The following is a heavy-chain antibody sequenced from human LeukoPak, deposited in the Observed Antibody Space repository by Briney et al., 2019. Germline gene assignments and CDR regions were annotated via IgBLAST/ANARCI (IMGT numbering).Heavy chain of an antibody. CDR1: GFTFSGYE. D-gene: IGHD5-12*01. V-gene: IGHV3-48*03. Sequence: AGGSLRLSCAASGFTFSGYELNWVRQAPGKGLEWVSYISTTGTTVYYADSVKGRFTISRDNSKNTLYLQMNSLRTEDTAVYYCARDPTGYAGGDIWGQGTMVTVSS. CDR3: ARDPTGYAGGDI. CDR2: ISTTGTTV. J-gene: IGHJ3*02.